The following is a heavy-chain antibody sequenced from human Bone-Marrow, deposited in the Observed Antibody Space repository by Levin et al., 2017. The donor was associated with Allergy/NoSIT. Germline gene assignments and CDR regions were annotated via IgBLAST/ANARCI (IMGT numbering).Heavy chain of an antibody. D-gene: IGHD6-19*01. CDR3: AKALSPRIAVTGNIEY. Sequence: EASVKVSCAASGFTFNDYTMHWVRQAPQRGLEWVSLISWDASTTYYADSVRGGFTISRDNSKNALYLQLNSLTTADTALYYCAKALSPRIAVTGNIEYWGQGTLVTVSP. J-gene: IGHJ4*02. CDR2: ISWDASTT. CDR1: GFTFNDYT. V-gene: IGHV3-43*01.